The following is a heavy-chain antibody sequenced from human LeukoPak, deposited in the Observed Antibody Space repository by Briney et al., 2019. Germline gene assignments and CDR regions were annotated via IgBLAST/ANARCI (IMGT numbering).Heavy chain of an antibody. Sequence: PGGSLRLSCAASGFTFSSYAMHWVRQAPGKGLEWVAVISYDGNNKYYADSMKGRFTISRDNSKNTLYLQMNSLRAEDTAVYYCARGKGVHNSGWYGNWDWGQGTLVTVSS. V-gene: IGHV3-30-3*01. J-gene: IGHJ4*02. CDR3: ARGKGVHNSGWYGNWD. CDR1: GFTFSSYA. D-gene: IGHD6-19*01. CDR2: ISYDGNNK.